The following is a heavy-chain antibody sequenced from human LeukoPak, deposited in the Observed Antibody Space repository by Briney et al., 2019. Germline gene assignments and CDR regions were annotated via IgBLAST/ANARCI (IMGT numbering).Heavy chain of an antibody. D-gene: IGHD6-13*01. V-gene: IGHV4-59*01. CDR1: GGSISSYY. Sequence: PSETLSLTCAVSGGSISSYYWSWIRQPPGKGLEWIGYIYYSGSTNYNPSLKSRVTISVDTSKNQFSLKLSSVTAADTAVYYCARGAAAAPDAFDIWGQGTMVTVSS. CDR2: IYYSGST. CDR3: ARGAAAAPDAFDI. J-gene: IGHJ3*02.